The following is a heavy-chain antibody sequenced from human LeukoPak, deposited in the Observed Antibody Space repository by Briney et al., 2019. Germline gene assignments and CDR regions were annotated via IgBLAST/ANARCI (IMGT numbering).Heavy chain of an antibody. CDR1: GFTVSSNY. V-gene: IGHV3-53*01. J-gene: IGHJ6*03. Sequence: PGGSLRLSCAASGFTVSSNYMSWVRQAPGKRLEWVSVIYSGGSTYYADSVKGRFTISRDNSKKTLYLQMNSLRAEDTAVYYCARRPSDYYYYMDVWGKGTTVTVSS. CDR2: IYSGGST. CDR3: ARRPSDYYYYMDV.